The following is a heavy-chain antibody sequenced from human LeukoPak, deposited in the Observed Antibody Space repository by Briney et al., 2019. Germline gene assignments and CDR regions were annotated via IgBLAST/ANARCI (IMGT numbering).Heavy chain of an antibody. V-gene: IGHV4-61*01. CDR3: ARGGDGDSRWGYNWFDP. CDR1: GGSVSSGSYY. CDR2: IYYSGST. D-gene: IGHD4-17*01. J-gene: IGHJ5*02. Sequence: SETLSLTCTVSGGSVSSGSYYWSWIRQPPGKGLEWIGYIYYSGSTNYNPSHKSRVTISVDTSKNQFSLKLSSVTAADTAVYYCARGGDGDSRWGYNWFDPWGQGTLVTVSS.